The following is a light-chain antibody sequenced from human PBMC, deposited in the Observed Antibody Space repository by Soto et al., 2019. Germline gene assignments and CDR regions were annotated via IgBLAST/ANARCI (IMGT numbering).Light chain of an antibody. CDR1: QSITTY. V-gene: IGKV1-39*01. Sequence: QSAHWASCLSASVGDRVCITCRASQSITTYLNWYQQKPGKAPKLRIFGATALQSGVPERCSGRGSGTYFTLTISSLQPEDFAIFLSQQSYSSPLIVGGGTKVDIK. J-gene: IGKJ4*01. CDR3: QQSYSSPLI. CDR2: GAT.